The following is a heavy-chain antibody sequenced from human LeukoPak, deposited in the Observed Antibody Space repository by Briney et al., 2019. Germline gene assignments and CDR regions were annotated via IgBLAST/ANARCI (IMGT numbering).Heavy chain of an antibody. V-gene: IGHV3-72*01. Sequence: GGSLRLSCAAAGFTLSDHYMDWVRQAPGKGLEWVARTKNKANSYTTEYAASVKGRFTISRDGSQNSLYLQMNSLKTEDTAVYYCARAAFLEGFDSWGQGTLVTVSS. CDR2: TKNKANSYTT. CDR1: GFTLSDHY. J-gene: IGHJ4*02. D-gene: IGHD3-3*02. CDR3: ARAAFLEGFDS.